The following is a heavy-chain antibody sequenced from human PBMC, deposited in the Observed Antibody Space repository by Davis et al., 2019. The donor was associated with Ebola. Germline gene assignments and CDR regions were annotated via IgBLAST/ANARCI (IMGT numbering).Heavy chain of an antibody. CDR3: TGMPYYYYGMDV. D-gene: IGHD2-2*01. V-gene: IGHV5-10-1*01. CDR2: IDPSDSYT. CDR1: GYYFTSYW. Sequence: GESLKISCKGSGYYFTSYWISWVRQMPGRGLEWMGRIDPSDSYTNYSPSFQGHVTISADKSISTAYLQWSSLKASDTAMYYCTGMPYYYYGMDVWGQGTTVTVSS. J-gene: IGHJ6*02.